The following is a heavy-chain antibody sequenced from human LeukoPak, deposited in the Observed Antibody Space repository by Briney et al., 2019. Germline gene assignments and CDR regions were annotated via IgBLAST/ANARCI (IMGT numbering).Heavy chain of an antibody. CDR3: ARSDAVAGTGYGMDV. CDR2: IYYSGST. D-gene: IGHD6-19*01. V-gene: IGHV4-59*01. Sequence: PSETRSLTCTVSGGSISSYYWSWIRQPPGKGLEWIGYIYYSGSTEYNPSLKSRVTISVDTSKNQFSLKLSSVTAADTAVYYCARSDAVAGTGYGMDVWGQGTTVTVSS. CDR1: GGSISSYY. J-gene: IGHJ6*02.